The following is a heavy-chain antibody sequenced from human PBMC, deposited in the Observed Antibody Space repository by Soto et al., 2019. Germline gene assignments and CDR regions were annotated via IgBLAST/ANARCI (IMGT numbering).Heavy chain of an antibody. D-gene: IGHD3-16*01. CDR1: GYRFTSYG. CDR3: AMVDVYVTPSPQDV. J-gene: IGHJ6*02. CDR2: TNAYNGNT. V-gene: IGHV1-18*01. Sequence: ASVKVSCKASGYRFTSYGIGWVRQAPGQGLEWMGWTNAYNGNTNYAQNLQGRVTLTTDTSTSTAYMELRSLRSNDTAVYYCAMVDVYVTPSPQDVWGQGTTVTVS.